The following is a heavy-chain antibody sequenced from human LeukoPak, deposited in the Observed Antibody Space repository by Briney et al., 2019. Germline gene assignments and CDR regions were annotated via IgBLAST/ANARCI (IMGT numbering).Heavy chain of an antibody. J-gene: IGHJ5*02. CDR3: ARDVEYYDYVWGLGQSGDWFDP. D-gene: IGHD3-16*01. V-gene: IGHV1-2*02. CDR1: GYTFTGYY. CDR2: INPNSGGT. Sequence: EASVKVSCKASGYTFTGYYMRWVRQAPGQGLEWMGWINPNSGGTNYAQKFQGRVTMTRDTSISTAYMELSRLRSDDTAVYYCARDVEYYDYVWGLGQSGDWFDPWGQGTLVTVSS.